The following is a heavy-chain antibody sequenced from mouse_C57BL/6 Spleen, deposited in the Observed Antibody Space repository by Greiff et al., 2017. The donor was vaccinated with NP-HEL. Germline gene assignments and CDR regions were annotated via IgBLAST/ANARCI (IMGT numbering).Heavy chain of an antibody. J-gene: IGHJ1*03. D-gene: IGHD1-1*01. Sequence: VQLQQSGAELVRPGASVKLSCTASGFNITDYYMHWVKQRPEQGLEWIGRIDPEDGDTEYAPKFQGKATMTADTSSNTAYLQLSSLTSEDTAVYYCTPTVVAHWYFDGWGTGTTVTVSS. CDR3: TPTVVAHWYFDG. CDR1: GFNITDYY. V-gene: IGHV14-1*01. CDR2: IDPEDGDT.